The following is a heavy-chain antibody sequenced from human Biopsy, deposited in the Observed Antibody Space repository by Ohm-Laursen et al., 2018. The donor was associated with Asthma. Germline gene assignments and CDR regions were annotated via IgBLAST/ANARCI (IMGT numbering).Heavy chain of an antibody. CDR2: TNERGVT. V-gene: IGHV4-34*01. CDR3: ARGPELDV. Sequence: VTLSPTCDVYPGSFSGFFWTWIRQSPGKGLEWIGETNERGVTNNNPSLKSRVVISIDTYWNRVSLKLTSVTAADTAVYYCARGPELDVWGQGTTVTVSS. CDR1: PGSFSGFF. J-gene: IGHJ6*02.